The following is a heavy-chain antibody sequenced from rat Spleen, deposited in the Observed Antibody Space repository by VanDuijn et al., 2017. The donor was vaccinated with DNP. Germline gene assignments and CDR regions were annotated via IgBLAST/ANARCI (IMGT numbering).Heavy chain of an antibody. CDR1: GLTFSDYA. CDR3: ARVGYYDGTYYPY. Sequence: EVQLVESGGGLVQPGRSMKLSCAASGLTFSDYAMAWVRQAPTKGLEWVATISYDGSSTYYRDSVKGRFTISRDNAKSTLYLQMDSLRSEDTATYYCARVGYYDGTYYPYWGQGVMVTVSS. D-gene: IGHD1-12*02. J-gene: IGHJ2*01. V-gene: IGHV5-29*01. CDR2: ISYDGSST.